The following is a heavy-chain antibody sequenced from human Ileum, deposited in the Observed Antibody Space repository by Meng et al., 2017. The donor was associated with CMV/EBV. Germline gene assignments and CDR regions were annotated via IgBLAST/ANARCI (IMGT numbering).Heavy chain of an antibody. Sequence: ELALVGAGGGLVQPGGPLGLSCAGSGFIVSDNYRSWVRQAPGKGLEWVGRIQSKTHGGTTDYAAPVKGRFTVSRDDSKNTLYLEMNSLKTEDTGVYYCVREPHFDYWGQGTLVTVSS. V-gene: IGHV3-15*01. CDR3: VREPHFDY. J-gene: IGHJ4*02. D-gene: IGHD1-26*01. CDR1: GFIVSDNY. CDR2: IQSKTHGGTT.